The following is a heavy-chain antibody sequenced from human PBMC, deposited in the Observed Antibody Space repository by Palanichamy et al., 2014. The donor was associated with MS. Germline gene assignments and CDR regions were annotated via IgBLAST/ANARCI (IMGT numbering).Heavy chain of an antibody. CDR3: ARVFCGGDCSNFRTSYSDY. J-gene: IGHJ4*02. Sequence: EVQLVEVWGRRWSSLEGPSRLSCAASGFTFSDHYMDWVRQAPGKGLEWVGRGRNKANSYTTEYAASVKGRFTISRDDSTNSLYLQMNSLKIEDTAVYYCARVFCGGDCSNFRTSYSDYWGQGTLVTVSS. CDR1: GFTFSDHY. D-gene: IGHD2-21*02. CDR2: GRNKANSYTT. V-gene: IGHV3-72*01.